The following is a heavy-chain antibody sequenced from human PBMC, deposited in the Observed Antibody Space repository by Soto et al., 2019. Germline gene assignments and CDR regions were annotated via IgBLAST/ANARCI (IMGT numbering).Heavy chain of an antibody. D-gene: IGHD1-7*01. Sequence: EVQLVESGGGLVQPGGSLRLSCAASGFTVSSNYMSWVRQAPGKGLEWVSVIYSGGSTYYADSVKGRFTISRDNSKNTLYLQMSSRRAGDTAGYYCARDRRTTGGMDVGGQGTTVTVSS. CDR3: ARDRRTTGGMDV. CDR2: IYSGGST. CDR1: GFTVSSNY. J-gene: IGHJ6*02. V-gene: IGHV3-66*01.